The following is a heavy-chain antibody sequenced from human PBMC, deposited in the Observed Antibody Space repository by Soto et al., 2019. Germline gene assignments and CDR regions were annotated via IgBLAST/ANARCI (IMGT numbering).Heavy chain of an antibody. V-gene: IGHV2-5*02. D-gene: IGHD3-9*01. Sequence: QITLKESGPTLVKPTQTLTLTCTFSGFSLSTSEVGVGWIRQPPGKALEWLALIYWDDDKRYSPSLKSRLTITKDTSQNQVVLTMTNMDPVDTATYYCAHRFDWYYFNFWGQGTLVTVSS. CDR3: AHRFDWYYFNF. CDR1: GFSLSTSEVG. J-gene: IGHJ4*02. CDR2: IYWDDDK.